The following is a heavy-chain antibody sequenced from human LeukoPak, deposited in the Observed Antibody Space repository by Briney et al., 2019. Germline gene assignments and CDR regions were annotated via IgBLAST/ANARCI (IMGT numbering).Heavy chain of an antibody. Sequence: PSETLSLTCTVSGGSISSSSYYWGWIRQPPGKGLEWIGSIYYSGSTYYNPSLKSRVTISVDTSKNQFSLKLSSVTAADTAVYYCAREGDGSGIPTIDYWGQGTLVTVSS. V-gene: IGHV4-39*07. J-gene: IGHJ4*02. CDR1: GGSISSSSYY. D-gene: IGHD3-10*01. CDR2: IYYSGST. CDR3: AREGDGSGIPTIDY.